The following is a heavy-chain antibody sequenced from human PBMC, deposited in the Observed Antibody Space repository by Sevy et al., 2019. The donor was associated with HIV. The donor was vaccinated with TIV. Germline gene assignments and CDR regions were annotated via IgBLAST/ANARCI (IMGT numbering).Heavy chain of an antibody. CDR3: ARDSGDYPYYFDH. Sequence: SETLSLTCAVSGGSISSGLYSWNWIRQPPGRGLEWIGYIYHTGNTYYNPSLKTRVTISVDRSKNQHSQRLTSVTAAETAEYYCARDSGDYPYYFDHWGQGTLVTVSS. D-gene: IGHD4-17*01. CDR2: IYHTGNT. CDR1: GGSISSGLYS. J-gene: IGHJ4*02. V-gene: IGHV4-30-2*01.